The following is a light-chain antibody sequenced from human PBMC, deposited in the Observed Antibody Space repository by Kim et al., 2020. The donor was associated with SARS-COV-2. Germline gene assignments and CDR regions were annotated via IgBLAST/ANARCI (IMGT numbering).Light chain of an antibody. CDR1: SSNIGSKT. V-gene: IGLV1-44*01. CDR2: DND. J-gene: IGLJ3*02. Sequence: GQRVTISCSGSSSNIGSKTVAWSQHLPVTAPKLLIFDNDQRPSGVPDRFSASKSGTSASLAISGLQSEDEGDYYCAAWDYSLNGPVLGGGTKLTVL. CDR3: AAWDYSLNGPV.